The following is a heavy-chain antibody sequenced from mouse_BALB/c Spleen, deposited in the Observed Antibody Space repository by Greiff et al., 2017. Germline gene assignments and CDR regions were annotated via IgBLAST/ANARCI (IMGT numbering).Heavy chain of an antibody. V-gene: IGHV1-67*01. CDR3: ARPYYGNYWYFDV. Sequence: VQLQQSGPELVRPGVSVKISCKGSGYTFTDYAMHWVKQSHAKSLEWIGVISTYYGNTNYNQKFKGKATMTVDKSSSTAYMELARLTSEDSAIYYCARPYYGNYWYFDVWGAGTTVTVSS. D-gene: IGHD2-10*01. CDR1: GYTFTDYA. CDR2: ISTYYGNT. J-gene: IGHJ1*01.